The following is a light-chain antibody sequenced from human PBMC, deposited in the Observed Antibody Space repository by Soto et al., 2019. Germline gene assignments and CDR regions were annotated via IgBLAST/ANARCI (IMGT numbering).Light chain of an antibody. CDR1: RLGGKY. CDR3: QAWDNGVV. J-gene: IGLJ2*01. CDR2: EDT. V-gene: IGLV3-1*01. Sequence: SYELTQPPSVSVSPGQTASIPCSRDRLGGKYVCWYQQKPGQSPLLVLYEDTKRPSGIPERFSGSNSGNTATLTISGTQAMDEADYYCQAWDNGVVFGGGTKLTVL.